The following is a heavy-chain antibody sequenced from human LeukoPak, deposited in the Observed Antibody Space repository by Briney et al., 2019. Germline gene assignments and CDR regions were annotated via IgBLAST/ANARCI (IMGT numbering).Heavy chain of an antibody. V-gene: IGHV3-74*01. CDR3: AKITMIVVDPNAFDI. J-gene: IGHJ3*02. Sequence: GGSLRLSCAASGFTFGSYWMHWVRQAPGKGLVWVSRINTDGSSTSYADSVKGRFTISRDNAKNTLYLQMNSLRAEDTAVYYCAKITMIVVDPNAFDIWDQGTMVTVSS. CDR2: INTDGSST. D-gene: IGHD3-22*01. CDR1: GFTFGSYW.